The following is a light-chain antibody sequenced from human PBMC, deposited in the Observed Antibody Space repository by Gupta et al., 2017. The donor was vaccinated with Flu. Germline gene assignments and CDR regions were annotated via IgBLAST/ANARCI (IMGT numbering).Light chain of an antibody. J-gene: IGLJ3*02. CDR3: ELYMGRGISV. CDR2: STN. V-gene: IGLV8-61*01. Sequence: TCGLSSGSVSTNYYSSWYQQTPGQAPRTLIYSTNTRSSGAPDRFSGSILGKKAALPITGAQAHAEAAYYCELYMGRGISVFGGRTKMTVL. CDR1: SGSVSTNYY.